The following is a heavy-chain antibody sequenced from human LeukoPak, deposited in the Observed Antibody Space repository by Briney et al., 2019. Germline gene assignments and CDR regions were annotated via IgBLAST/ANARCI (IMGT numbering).Heavy chain of an antibody. CDR2: ISWNSGSI. V-gene: IGHV3-9*01. CDR3: AKERIAAAVVGDAFDV. J-gene: IGHJ3*01. CDR1: GFTFDDYA. D-gene: IGHD6-13*01. Sequence: GGSLRLSCAASGFTFDDYAMHWVRQAPGKGLEWVSGISWNSGSIGYADSVKGRFTISRDNSKNTLYLQMNSLRAEDTAVYYCAKERIAAAVVGDAFDVWGQGTLVTVSS.